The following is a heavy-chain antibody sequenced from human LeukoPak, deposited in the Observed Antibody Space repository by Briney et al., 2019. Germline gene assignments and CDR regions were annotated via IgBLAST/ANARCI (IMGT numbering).Heavy chain of an antibody. J-gene: IGHJ4*02. CDR2: IWYDGSNK. V-gene: IGHV3-33*01. CDR3: ASVAFGGVIAADY. CDR1: GFTFSSYG. D-gene: IGHD3-16*02. Sequence: PGGSLRLSCAASGFTFSSYGMHWVRQAPGKGREWVAVIWYDGSNKYYADSVKGRFTISRDNSKNTLYLQMNSLRAEDTAVYYCASVAFGGVIAADYWGQGTLVTVSS.